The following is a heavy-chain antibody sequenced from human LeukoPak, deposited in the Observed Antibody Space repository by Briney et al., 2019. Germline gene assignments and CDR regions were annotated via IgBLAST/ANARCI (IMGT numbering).Heavy chain of an antibody. J-gene: IGHJ3*02. D-gene: IGHD1-7*01. CDR1: GCTVSSNY. CDR2: IYSGGST. Sequence: GGSLRLSCAASGCTVSSNYMSWVRQAPGRGLEWVSVIYSGGSTYYADCVKGRFTISRHNSKNTLYLQMNSLRAEDTAVYYRARVGTTRAFDIWGQGTMVTVSS. CDR3: ARVGTTRAFDI. V-gene: IGHV3-53*04.